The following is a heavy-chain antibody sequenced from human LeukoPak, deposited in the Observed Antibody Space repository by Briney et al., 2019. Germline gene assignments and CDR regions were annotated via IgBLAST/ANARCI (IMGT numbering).Heavy chain of an antibody. D-gene: IGHD2-8*01. CDR2: INPNSGGT. Sequence: ASVKVSCKASGGTFSSYAISWVRQAPGQGLEWMGRINPNSGGTNYAQKFQGRVTMTRDTSISTAYMELSRLRSDDTAVYYCARGVLMVYALGIPKNWFDPWGQGTLVTVSS. V-gene: IGHV1-2*06. J-gene: IGHJ5*02. CDR3: ARGVLMVYALGIPKNWFDP. CDR1: GGTFSSYA.